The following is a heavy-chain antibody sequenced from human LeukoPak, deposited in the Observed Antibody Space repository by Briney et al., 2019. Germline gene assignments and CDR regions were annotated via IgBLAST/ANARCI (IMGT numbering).Heavy chain of an antibody. D-gene: IGHD3-10*01. CDR2: IYHSGST. Sequence: SETLSLTCTVSGYSISSGYYWGWIRQPPGKGLEWIGSIYHSGSTYYNPSLKSRVTISVETSKNQFSLKLSSVTAADTAVYYCARRVPAVLGGFYNWFDPWGQGTLVTVS. J-gene: IGHJ5*02. V-gene: IGHV4-38-2*02. CDR1: GYSISSGYY. CDR3: ARRVPAVLGGFYNWFDP.